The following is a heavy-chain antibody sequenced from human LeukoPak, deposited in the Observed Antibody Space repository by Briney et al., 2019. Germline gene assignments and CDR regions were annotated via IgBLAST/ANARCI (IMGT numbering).Heavy chain of an antibody. V-gene: IGHV1-69*05. CDR1: GGTFSSYA. CDR2: IIPIFGTA. J-gene: IGHJ6*03. CDR3: ARGPPRRWLQLADRDYYMDV. D-gene: IGHD5-24*01. Sequence: SVKVSCKASGGTFSSYAISWVRQAPGQGLELMGGIIPIFGTANYAQKFQGRVTITTDESTSTAYMELSSLRSEDTAVYYCARGPPRRWLQLADRDYYMDVWGKGTTVTVSS.